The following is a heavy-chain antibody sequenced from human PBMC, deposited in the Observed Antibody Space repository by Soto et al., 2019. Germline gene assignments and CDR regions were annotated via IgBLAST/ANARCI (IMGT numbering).Heavy chain of an antibody. V-gene: IGHV3-23*01. CDR1: GFTFSSYA. D-gene: IGHD2-8*01. CDR3: AKDDCSSTSCPTAPCTNGVCYGRSYYYYGMDV. Sequence: EVQLLESGGGLVQPGGSLRLSCAASGFTFSSYAMSWVRQAPGKGLEWVSAISGSGGSTYYADSVKGRFTISRDNSKKTLYLQMNSLRAEDTAVYYCAKDDCSSTSCPTAPCTNGVCYGRSYYYYGMDVWGQGTTVTVSS. CDR2: ISGSGGST. J-gene: IGHJ6*02.